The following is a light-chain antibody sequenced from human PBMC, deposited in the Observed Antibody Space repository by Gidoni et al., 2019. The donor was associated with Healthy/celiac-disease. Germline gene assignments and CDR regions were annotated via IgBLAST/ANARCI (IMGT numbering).Light chain of an antibody. CDR2: LGS. V-gene: IGKV2-28*01. Sequence: DIVMTQSPLSLPVTPGEPASISCRSSHSLLHSNGYNYLDWYLQKPGQSPQLLIYLGSNRASGVPDRFSGSGSGTDFTLKISRVEAEDVGVYYCMQALQTPRTFGQXTKLEIK. J-gene: IGKJ2*01. CDR1: HSLLHSNGYNY. CDR3: MQALQTPRT.